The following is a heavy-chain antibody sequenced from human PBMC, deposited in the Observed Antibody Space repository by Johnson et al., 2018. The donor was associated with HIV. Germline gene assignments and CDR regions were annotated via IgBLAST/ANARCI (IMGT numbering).Heavy chain of an antibody. D-gene: IGHD3-22*01. CDR3: AREEGGYYDSSGYYYVGAFDI. J-gene: IGHJ3*02. CDR2: INSDGSDT. CDR1: RFTFSSYW. V-gene: IGHV3-74*01. Sequence: VQLVESGGGLVKPGGSLRLSCAASRFTFSSYWMHWVRQVPGKGLVWVSGINSDGSDTRYADSVKGRFTISRDNSKNTLYLQMNSLRPEDTAVYYCAREEGGYYDSSGYYYVGAFDIWGQGTMVTVSS.